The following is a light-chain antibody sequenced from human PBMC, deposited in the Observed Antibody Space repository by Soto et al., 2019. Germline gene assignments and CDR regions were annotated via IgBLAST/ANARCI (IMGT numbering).Light chain of an antibody. CDR1: QGISSY. CDR3: QQLNSYPVT. J-gene: IGKJ3*01. Sequence: DIQLTQSPSFLSASVGDRFTITCRASQGISSYLAWYQQKPGKAPKLLIYAASTLQSGVPSRFSGSGSGTEFTLTISSLQPEDFATYYCQQLNSYPVTFGPGTKVDIK. CDR2: AAS. V-gene: IGKV1-9*01.